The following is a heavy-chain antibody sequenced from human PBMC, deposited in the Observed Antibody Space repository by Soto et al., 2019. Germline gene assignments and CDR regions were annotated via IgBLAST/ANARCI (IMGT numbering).Heavy chain of an antibody. J-gene: IGHJ3*02. V-gene: IGHV3-23*01. CDR2: VLGGGGNT. CDR3: ARKGPPRDAFDI. Sequence: EVQLLESGGGLVQPGGSLRLSCAASGFTFSSYAMSWVRQTPGKGLEWVSGVLGGGGNTFYADSVKGRFTISRDNSKNTLYVQMNSLRAEDTAIYYCARKGPPRDAFDIWGQGTMVTVSS. CDR1: GFTFSSYA.